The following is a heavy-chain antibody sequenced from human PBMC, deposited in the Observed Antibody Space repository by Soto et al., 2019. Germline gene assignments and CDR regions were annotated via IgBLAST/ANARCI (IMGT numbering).Heavy chain of an antibody. CDR1: GFDFSGFH. D-gene: IGHD1-1*01. CDR2: ISSSLGHT. J-gene: IGHJ4*02. Sequence: VGSLRLSCVASGFDFSGFHISWVRQAPGKGLEWISYISSSLGHTDYAESVKGRFTISRDNAKSSVFLEMSDLRSDDTAVYYCAANWNFGLNFWGQGTLVTVSS. V-gene: IGHV3-11*03. CDR3: AANWNFGLNF.